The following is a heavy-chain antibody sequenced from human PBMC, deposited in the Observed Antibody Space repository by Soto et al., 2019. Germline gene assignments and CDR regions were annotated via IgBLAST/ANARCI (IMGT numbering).Heavy chain of an antibody. CDR2: ISYDGSNK. CDR1: GFTFSSYA. Sequence: LRLSCAASGFTFSSYAMHWVRQAPGKGLEWVAVISYDGSNKYYADSVKGRFTISRDNSKNTLYLQMNSLRAEDTAVYYCARDVEYFDYWGQGTLVTVSS. V-gene: IGHV3-30-3*01. J-gene: IGHJ4*02. CDR3: ARDVEYFDY.